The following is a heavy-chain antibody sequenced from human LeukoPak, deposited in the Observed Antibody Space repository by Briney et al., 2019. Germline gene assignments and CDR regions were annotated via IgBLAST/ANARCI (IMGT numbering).Heavy chain of an antibody. Sequence: GASVKVSCKASGGTFSSYAISWVRQAPGQGLEWMVGIIPIFGTANYAQKFQGRVTITTDESTSTAYMELSSLRSEDTAVYYCARKTNEYGSGSLPWGNWFDPWGQGTLVTVSS. D-gene: IGHD3-10*01. J-gene: IGHJ5*02. CDR3: ARKTNEYGSGSLPWGNWFDP. CDR1: GGTFSSYA. CDR2: IIPIFGTA. V-gene: IGHV1-69*05.